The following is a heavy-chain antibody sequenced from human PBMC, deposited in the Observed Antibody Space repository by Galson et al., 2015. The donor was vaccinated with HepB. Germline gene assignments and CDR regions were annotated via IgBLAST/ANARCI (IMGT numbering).Heavy chain of an antibody. V-gene: IGHV1-18*04. CDR2: ISAYNGNT. CDR1: GYTFTSYG. Sequence: SVKVSCKASGYTFTSYGISWVRQAPGQGLEWMGWISAYNGNTNYAQKLQGRVTMTTDTSTSTAYMELRSLRSDDTAVYYCARVPPIVATMLASSFYYGMDVWGQGTTVTVSS. D-gene: IGHD5-12*01. J-gene: IGHJ6*02. CDR3: ARVPPIVATMLASSFYYGMDV.